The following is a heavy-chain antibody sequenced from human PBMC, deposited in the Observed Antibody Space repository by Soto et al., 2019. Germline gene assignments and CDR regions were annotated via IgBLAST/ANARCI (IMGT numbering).Heavy chain of an antibody. Sequence: QVQLVESGGGVVQPGRSLRLSCAASGFTFSSYGMHWVRQAPGKGLEWVAVIWYDGSNKYYADSVKGRFTISRDNSKNTLYLQMNSLRAEDTAVYYCARANDYGDYVPDYWGQGTLVTVSS. D-gene: IGHD4-17*01. J-gene: IGHJ4*02. V-gene: IGHV3-33*01. CDR3: ARANDYGDYVPDY. CDR1: GFTFSSYG. CDR2: IWYDGSNK.